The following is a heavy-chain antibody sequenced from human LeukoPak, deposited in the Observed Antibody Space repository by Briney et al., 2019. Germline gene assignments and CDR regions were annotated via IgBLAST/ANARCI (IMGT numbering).Heavy chain of an antibody. D-gene: IGHD6-13*01. CDR1: AFTFSSYA. CDR3: AKEAVRGMAYDY. J-gene: IGHJ4*02. CDR2: IRGSASST. Sequence: RGSLRLSCAAAAFTFSSYAMSWVRQAPGKGLEWVSAIRGSASSTYYADSVKGRFTISRDNSKNTLYLQMNSLRADDTAVYYCAKEAVRGMAYDYWGQGTLVSVSS. V-gene: IGHV3-23*01.